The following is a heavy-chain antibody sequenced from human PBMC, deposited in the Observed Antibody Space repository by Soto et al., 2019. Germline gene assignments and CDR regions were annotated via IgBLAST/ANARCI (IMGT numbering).Heavy chain of an antibody. CDR1: GCTFSSYA. Sequence: QVQLVQSGAEVKKPGSSVKVSCKASGCTFSSYAISWVRQAPGQGLEWMGGIIPIFGTANYAQKFQGRVTITADESTSTAYMELSSRRYEDTAVYYCARARRYSGYRDRGEAGYGDYGTNYAMDVWGQGTTVTVSS. D-gene: IGHD5-12*01. CDR3: ARARRYSGYRDRGEAGYGDYGTNYAMDV. V-gene: IGHV1-69*12. CDR2: IIPIFGTA. J-gene: IGHJ6*02.